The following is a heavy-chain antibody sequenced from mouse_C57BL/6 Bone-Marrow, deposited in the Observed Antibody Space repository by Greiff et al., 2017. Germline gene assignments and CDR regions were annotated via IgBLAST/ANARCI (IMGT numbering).Heavy chain of an antibody. CDR2: IDPSDSYT. CDR1: GYTFTSYW. V-gene: IGHV1-59*01. D-gene: IGHD3-3*01. J-gene: IGHJ2*01. Sequence: QVQLQQPGAELVRPGTSVKLSCKASGYTFTSYWMHWVKQRPGQGLEWIGVIDPSDSYTNNNQKFKGKATLTVDTSSSTAYMQLSSLTSEDSAVYYCARERLYYFDYWGQGTTLTVSS. CDR3: ARERLYYFDY.